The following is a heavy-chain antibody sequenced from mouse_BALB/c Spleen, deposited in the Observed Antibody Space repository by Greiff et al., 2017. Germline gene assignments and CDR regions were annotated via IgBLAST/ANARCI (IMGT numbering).Heavy chain of an antibody. CDR3: VRDQNYGSSPWFAY. CDR2: IWTGGGT. Sequence: VQLQQSGPGLVAPSQSLSITCTVSGFSLTSYDISWIRQPPGKGLEWLGVIWTGGGTNYNSAFMSRLSISKDNSKSQVFLKMNSLQTDDTAIYYCVRDQNYGSSPWFAYWGQGTLVTVSA. D-gene: IGHD1-1*01. CDR1: GFSLTSYD. J-gene: IGHJ3*01. V-gene: IGHV2-9-2*01.